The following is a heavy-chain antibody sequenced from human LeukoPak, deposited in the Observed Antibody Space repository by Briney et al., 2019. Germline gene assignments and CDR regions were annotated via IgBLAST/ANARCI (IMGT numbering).Heavy chain of an antibody. D-gene: IGHD6-13*01. CDR1: GFTFSSYA. Sequence: GGSLRLSCAASGFTFSSYAMSWVRQAPGKGLEWVSAISGSGGSTYYADSVKGRFTISRDNSKNTLYLQMNSLRAEDTAVYYCAKTELVLRLRYYYGMDVWGKGTTVTVSS. CDR2: ISGSGGST. CDR3: AKTELVLRLRYYYGMDV. V-gene: IGHV3-23*01. J-gene: IGHJ6*04.